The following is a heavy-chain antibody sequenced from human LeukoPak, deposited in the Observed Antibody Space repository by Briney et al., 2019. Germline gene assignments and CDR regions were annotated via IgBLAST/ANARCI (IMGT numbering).Heavy chain of an antibody. J-gene: IGHJ4*02. Sequence: SETLSLTCTVSGGSISGYYWSWIRQSPGKELAWIAFIYYSGSTNYNPSLNSRVTISVDTSKNQFSLKLSSVTAAGAAVYDCARHLTGTRSLDYWGQGTLVTVSS. V-gene: IGHV4-59*08. CDR3: ARHLTGTRSLDY. CDR2: IYYSGST. CDR1: GGSISGYY. D-gene: IGHD1-14*01.